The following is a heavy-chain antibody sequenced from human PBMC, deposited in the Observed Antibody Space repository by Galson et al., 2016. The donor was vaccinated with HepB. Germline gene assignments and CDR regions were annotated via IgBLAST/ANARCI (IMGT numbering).Heavy chain of an antibody. D-gene: IGHD3-3*01. CDR2: ISGSGGST. CDR3: ARVMYDLRDYYHYYGMDV. J-gene: IGHJ6*02. CDR1: GFTFSSFG. Sequence: SLRLSCAASGFTFSSFGMSWVRQAPGKGLEWVSLISGSGGSTSYADSVKGRFIISRDNSNNTLYLQMNSLRPEDSAVYYCARVMYDLRDYYHYYGMDVWGQGTTVTVSS. V-gene: IGHV3-23*01.